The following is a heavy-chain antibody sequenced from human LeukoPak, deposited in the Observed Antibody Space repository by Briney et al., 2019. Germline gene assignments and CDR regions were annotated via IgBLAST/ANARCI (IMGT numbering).Heavy chain of an antibody. CDR1: GFTFTNYG. V-gene: IGHV3-30*02. J-gene: IGHJ6*03. D-gene: IGHD1-1*01. CDR2: IRYDETKE. CDR3: AKAAVATGYHYTYYMDV. Sequence: PGGSLRLSCATSGFTFTNYGMHWVRQAPGKGLEWVAFIRYDETKEFYADSVKGRFTVSRDNSKSTLYLQTNSLRPEDTGVYCCAKAAVATGYHYTYYMDVWGKGTTVTIS.